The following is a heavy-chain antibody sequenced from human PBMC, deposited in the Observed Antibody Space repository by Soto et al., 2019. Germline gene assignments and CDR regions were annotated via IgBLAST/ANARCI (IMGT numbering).Heavy chain of an antibody. Sequence: EVQLLESGGGLVQPGGSLRLSCGASGLTFHNYAMNWVRQSPGKGLEWVSSLRSNGAETNYADSVKGRFTVSRDNSTNTLYLQMTSLRVEDTAIYYCAKGFSETSSWHMDSWGQGTLFTVSS. CDR2: LRSNGAET. V-gene: IGHV3-23*01. J-gene: IGHJ4*02. D-gene: IGHD6-13*01. CDR3: AKGFSETSSWHMDS. CDR1: GLTFHNYA.